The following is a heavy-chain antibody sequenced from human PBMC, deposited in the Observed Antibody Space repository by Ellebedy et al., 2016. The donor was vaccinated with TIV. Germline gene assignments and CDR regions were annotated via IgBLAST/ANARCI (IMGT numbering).Heavy chain of an antibody. V-gene: IGHV5-51*01. CDR1: GYTFSFYW. D-gene: IGHD3-22*01. CDR2: IYPDDSDT. CDR3: ATKDRLNYYNSNGHYYDY. Sequence: KVSCXASGYTFSFYWIAWVRQMPGKGLEYMGIIYPDDSDTRYSPSFQGQVTISVDKSINTAYLQWPSLKASDTAMYYCATKDRLNYYNSNGHYYDYWGQGTLVTVSS. J-gene: IGHJ4*02.